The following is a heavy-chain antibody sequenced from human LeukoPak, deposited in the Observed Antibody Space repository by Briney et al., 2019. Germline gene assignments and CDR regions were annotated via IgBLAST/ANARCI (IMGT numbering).Heavy chain of an antibody. CDR3: TREHRGGYYFDY. V-gene: IGHV1-69*01. D-gene: IGHD3-10*01. CDR2: IIPIFGTA. J-gene: IGHJ4*02. Sequence: GASVKVSCKASGGTFSSYAISWVRQAPGQGLEWMGGIIPIFGTANYAQKFQGSVTITADESTSTAYMELSSLRSEDTPVYYCTREHRGGYYFDYWGQGTRVTVSS. CDR1: GGTFSSYA.